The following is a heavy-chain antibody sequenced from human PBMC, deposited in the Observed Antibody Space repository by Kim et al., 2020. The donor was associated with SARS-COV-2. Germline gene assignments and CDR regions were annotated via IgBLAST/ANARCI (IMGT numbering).Heavy chain of an antibody. CDR3: AKRVTLEGLNAFDG. D-gene: IGHD3-3*01. V-gene: IGHV3-23*01. Sequence: YPASGEGRLTISRDDSKNTLYLDMNSLRAEDTAVYYCAKRVTLEGLNAFDGWGHGTLVTVSS. J-gene: IGHJ4*03.